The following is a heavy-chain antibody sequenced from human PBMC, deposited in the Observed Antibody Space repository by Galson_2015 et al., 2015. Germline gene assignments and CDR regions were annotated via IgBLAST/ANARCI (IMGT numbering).Heavy chain of an antibody. V-gene: IGHV1-46*01. D-gene: IGHD5-24*01. CDR1: GYTLSSYY. J-gene: IGHJ4*02. Sequence: SVKVSCKASGYTLSSYYMYWVRQAPGQGLEWMGMINPSGGSTSYAQKFQGRVTMTRDTSTSTVYMELRSLRSEDTAVYYCTRKGDGYNFFDYWGQGTLVTVSS. CDR2: INPSGGST. CDR3: TRKGDGYNFFDY.